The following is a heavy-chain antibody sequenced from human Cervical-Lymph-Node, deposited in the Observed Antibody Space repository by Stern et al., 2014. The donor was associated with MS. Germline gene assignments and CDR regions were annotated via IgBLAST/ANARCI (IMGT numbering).Heavy chain of an antibody. J-gene: IGHJ2*01. CDR3: ARVLPEQHLVRVWYFDL. D-gene: IGHD6-13*01. CDR2: MYYNGGT. Sequence: QVQLQESGLGLVKPSETLSLTCSVSGGPVSSYYWSWIRQSPGKGLEWIGYMYYNGGTTYNASLMSRVAMSFDTSSNHPDLNLSTVTAADTAVYYCARVLPEQHLVRVWYFDLWGRGTLVTVSS. V-gene: IGHV4-59*02. CDR1: GGPVSSYY.